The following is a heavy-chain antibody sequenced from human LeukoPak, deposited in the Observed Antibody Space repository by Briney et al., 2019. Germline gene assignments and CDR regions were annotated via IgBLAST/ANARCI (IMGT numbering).Heavy chain of an antibody. CDR3: ARLSHRGIFGVSNMDV. Sequence: KPSETLSLTCTVSGGSISSSSYYWGWIRQPPGKGLEWIGYIYYSGSTNYNPSLKSRVTISVDTSKNQFSLKLSSVTAADTAVYYCARLSHRGIFGVSNMDVWGKGTTVTVSS. CDR2: IYYSGST. D-gene: IGHD3-3*01. V-gene: IGHV4-61*05. CDR1: GGSISSSSYY. J-gene: IGHJ6*03.